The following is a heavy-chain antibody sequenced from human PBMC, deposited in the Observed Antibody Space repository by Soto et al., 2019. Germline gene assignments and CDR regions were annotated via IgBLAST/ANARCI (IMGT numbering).Heavy chain of an antibody. CDR1: GHSFTSYW. V-gene: IGHV5-51*01. Sequence: PGESLKISCKGSGHSFTSYWIGWVRQMPGKGLECMGITYPGDSDTRYSPSFQGQVTISADKSISTAYLQWSSLKASDTAMYYCARPLSPGGGYDAFDIWGQGTMVTVSS. CDR2: TYPGDSDT. D-gene: IGHD2-15*01. CDR3: ARPLSPGGGYDAFDI. J-gene: IGHJ3*02.